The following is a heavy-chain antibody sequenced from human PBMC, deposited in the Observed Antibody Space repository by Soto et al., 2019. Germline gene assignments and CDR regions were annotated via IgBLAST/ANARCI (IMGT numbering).Heavy chain of an antibody. CDR1: GYSFTSYS. CDR2: IDGSDSYT. D-gene: IGHD3-9*01. V-gene: IGHV5-10-1*01. Sequence: PGESLKISCKGSGYSFTSYSITWVRQMPGKGLEWMGRIDGSDSYTNYSPSFQGHVTISADKSISTAYLQWSSLKASDTAMYYCARTLTGYYSWFDSWGQGTLVTVSS. J-gene: IGHJ5*01. CDR3: ARTLTGYYSWFDS.